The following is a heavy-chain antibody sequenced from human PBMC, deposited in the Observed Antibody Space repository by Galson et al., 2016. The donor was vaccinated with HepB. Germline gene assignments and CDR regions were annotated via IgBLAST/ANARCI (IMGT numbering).Heavy chain of an antibody. J-gene: IGHJ4*02. Sequence: SLRLSCAASGFSFGSYNMDWVRRAPGKGLGWVSYISRTGETFYYADSVKGRFTISRDNAKNLLYLPMNSLRDEDTAVYYCARDRRQNYAFFDSWGQGTPITVSS. CDR2: ISRTGETF. D-gene: IGHD3-16*01. CDR1: GFSFGSYN. CDR3: ARDRRQNYAFFDS. V-gene: IGHV3-48*02.